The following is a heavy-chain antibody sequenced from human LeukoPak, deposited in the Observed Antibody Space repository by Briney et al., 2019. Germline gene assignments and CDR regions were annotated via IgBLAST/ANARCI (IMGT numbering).Heavy chain of an antibody. Sequence: QPGGSLGLSCAASGFTVSSNYMSWVRQAPGKGLEWVSVIYSGGSTYYADSVKGRFTISRDNSKNTLYLQMNSLRAEDTAVYYCAKVWYSSSSDAFDIWGQGTMVTVSS. CDR1: GFTVSSNY. D-gene: IGHD6-6*01. J-gene: IGHJ3*02. CDR3: AKVWYSSSSDAFDI. V-gene: IGHV3-53*01. CDR2: IYSGGST.